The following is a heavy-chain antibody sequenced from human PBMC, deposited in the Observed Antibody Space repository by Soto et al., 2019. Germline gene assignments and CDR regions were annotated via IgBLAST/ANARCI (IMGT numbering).Heavy chain of an antibody. CDR3: ARDLSGDYGALDT. V-gene: IGHV3-33*08. CDR1: GFTFSTYS. J-gene: IGHJ3*02. D-gene: IGHD4-17*01. Sequence: AGGSLRLSCAASGFTFSTYSLHWVRQAPGKGLEWIAVISNTGSYKDYADSVKGRFTISRDNSKNTLYLQMNSLRAEDTAIYYCARDLSGDYGALDTWGQGTMVTVSS. CDR2: ISNTGSYK.